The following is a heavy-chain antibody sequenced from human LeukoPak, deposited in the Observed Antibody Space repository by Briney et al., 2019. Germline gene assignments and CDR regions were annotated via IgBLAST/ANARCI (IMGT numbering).Heavy chain of an antibody. CDR2: IYYSDSGQM. CDR1: GGSISGSSCY. V-gene: IGHV4-39*01. CDR3: ARRPPALGAFDI. J-gene: IGHJ3*02. Sequence: SETLSLTCTVSGGSISGSSCYWGWIRQSPGRGLEWIGSIYYSDSGQMFYTPSLKSRVTMSADTSKNQFSLRVTSVTAADTAVYYCARRPPALGAFDIWGQGTMVSVS.